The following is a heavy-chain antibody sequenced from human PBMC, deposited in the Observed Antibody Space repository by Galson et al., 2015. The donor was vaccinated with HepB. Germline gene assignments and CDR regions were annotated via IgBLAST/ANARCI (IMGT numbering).Heavy chain of an antibody. CDR3: AKGGGLLITENFDY. CDR2: ISWTSGSI. V-gene: IGHV3-9*01. CDR1: GFTFDDYA. D-gene: IGHD3/OR15-3a*01. J-gene: IGHJ4*02. Sequence: SLRLSCAASGFTFDDYAMHWVRQAPGKGLEWVSGISWTSGSIGYADSVKGRFTISRDNAKNSLYLQMNSLRAEDTALYYCAKGGGLLITENFDYWGQGTLVTVSS.